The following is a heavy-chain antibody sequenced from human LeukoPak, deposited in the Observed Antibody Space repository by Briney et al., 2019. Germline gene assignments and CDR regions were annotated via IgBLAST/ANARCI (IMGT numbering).Heavy chain of an antibody. V-gene: IGHV1-18*01. D-gene: IGHD1-26*01. J-gene: IGHJ4*02. CDR3: ARAPHRAAGKWELPFDY. Sequence: ASVQVSCKASGYTFTSYGISWLRQAPGQGLEWMGWISAYNGNTNYAQKLQGRVTMTTDTSTSTAYMELRSLKSDDTAVYYCARAPHRAAGKWELPFDYWGQGTLVTVSS. CDR2: ISAYNGNT. CDR1: GYTFTSYG.